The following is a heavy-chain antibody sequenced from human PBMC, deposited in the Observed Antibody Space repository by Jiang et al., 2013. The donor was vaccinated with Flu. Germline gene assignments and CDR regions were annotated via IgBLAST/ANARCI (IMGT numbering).Heavy chain of an antibody. D-gene: IGHD5-12*01. J-gene: IGHJ5*02. CDR3: ARVEYSGRWRAFDP. CDR2: IKANNGGT. V-gene: IGHV1-2*02. Sequence: SGAEVKKPGASVKVSCKSSGYTFSDYYIHWVRQAPGQGLEWMGWIKANNGGTDYAQKFQGRVTMTRDTSITTAYMELSSLRSDDTAVYFCARVEYSGRWRAFDPWGQGTL. CDR1: GYTFSDYY.